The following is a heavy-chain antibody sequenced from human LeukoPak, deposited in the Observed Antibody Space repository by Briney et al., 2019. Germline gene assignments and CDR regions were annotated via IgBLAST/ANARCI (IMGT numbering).Heavy chain of an antibody. D-gene: IGHD3-3*01. CDR1: GITFSSYG. CDR3: ARGGETSPYYDFWSGYYFDC. Sequence: PGGSLRLSCAASGITFSSYGMSWVRQAPGKGLEWVSSISSTGGTTYYADSVKGRFTISRDNAKNTLYLQMNSLRAEDTAVYYCARGGETSPYYDFWSGYYFDCWGQGTLVTVSS. J-gene: IGHJ4*02. CDR2: ISSTGGTT. V-gene: IGHV3-23*01.